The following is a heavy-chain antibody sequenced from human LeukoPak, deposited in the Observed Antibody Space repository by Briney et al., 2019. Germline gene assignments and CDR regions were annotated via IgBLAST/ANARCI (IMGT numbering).Heavy chain of an antibody. CDR3: ARESECGGDCYSGAFDI. Sequence: PSETLSLTCAVSGYSISSGYYWGWIRQPPRKGLEWIGTIYHIGSTYYKPSLTSRVTISVETSKNQFSLKLSSVTAADTAVYYCARESECGGDCYSGAFDIWGQGTMVTVSS. D-gene: IGHD2-21*02. V-gene: IGHV4-38-2*02. J-gene: IGHJ3*02. CDR1: GYSISSGYY. CDR2: IYHIGST.